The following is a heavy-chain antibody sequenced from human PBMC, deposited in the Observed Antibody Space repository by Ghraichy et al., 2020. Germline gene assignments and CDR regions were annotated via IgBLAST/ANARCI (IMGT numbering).Heavy chain of an antibody. J-gene: IGHJ5*02. CDR1: GGSISSSNW. CDR2: IYHSGST. D-gene: IGHD3-3*01. V-gene: IGHV4-4*02. Sequence: SETLSLTCAVSGGSISSSNWWSWVRQPPGKGLEWIGEIYHSGSTNYNPSLKSRVTISVDKSKNQFSLKLSSVTAADTAVYYCARVEVKGRFLEWLSPFDPWGQGTLVTVSS. CDR3: ARVEVKGRFLEWLSPFDP.